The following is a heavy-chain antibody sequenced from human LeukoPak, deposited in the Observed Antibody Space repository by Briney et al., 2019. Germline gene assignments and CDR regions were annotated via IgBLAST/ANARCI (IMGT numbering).Heavy chain of an antibody. CDR2: IYHSVSA. CDR1: GGSINSGDDC. V-gene: IGHV4-30-4*01. D-gene: IGHD3-22*01. Sequence: SQTLSLTCTVSGGSINSGDDCWSWVRQPPGKGLEWIGYIYHSVSACYNPSLKSRVTISVDTSKKQFSLKLASVTAADTAMYFCARETLFDYDSGGYHERYYFDYWGQGILVTVSS. J-gene: IGHJ4*02. CDR3: ARETLFDYDSGGYHERYYFDY.